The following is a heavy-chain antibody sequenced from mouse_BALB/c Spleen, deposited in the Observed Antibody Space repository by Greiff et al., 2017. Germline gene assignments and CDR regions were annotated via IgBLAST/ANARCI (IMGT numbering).Heavy chain of an antibody. CDR3: ARRGGKGFYAMDY. CDR1: GYTFSSYW. J-gene: IGHJ4*01. Sequence: QVQLQQSGAELMKPGASVKISCKATGYTFSSYWIEWVKQRPGHGLEWIGEILPGSGSTNYNEKFKGKATFTADTSSNTAYMQLSSLTSEDSAVYYCARRGGKGFYAMDYWGQGTSVTVSS. CDR2: ILPGSGST. V-gene: IGHV1-9*01. D-gene: IGHD1-3*01.